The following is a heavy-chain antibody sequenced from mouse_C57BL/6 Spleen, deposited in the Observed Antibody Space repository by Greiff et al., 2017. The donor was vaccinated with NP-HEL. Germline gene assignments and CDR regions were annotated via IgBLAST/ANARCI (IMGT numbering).Heavy chain of an antibody. V-gene: IGHV1-26*01. CDR3: ATLNWDEDY. Sequence: VQLQQSGPELVKPGASVKISCKASGYTFTDYYMNWVKQSHGKSLEWIGDINPNNGGTSYNQKFKGKATLTVDKSSSTAYMELRSLTSEDSAVYYCATLNWDEDYWGQGTTLTVSS. CDR2: INPNNGGT. D-gene: IGHD4-1*02. CDR1: GYTFTDYY. J-gene: IGHJ2*01.